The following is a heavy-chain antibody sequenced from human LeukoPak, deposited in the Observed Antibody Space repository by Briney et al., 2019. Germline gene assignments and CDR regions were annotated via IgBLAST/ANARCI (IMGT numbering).Heavy chain of an antibody. J-gene: IGHJ6*03. CDR2: INHSGST. V-gene: IGHV4-34*01. CDR3: ARAHAYCGGDCYRNYYYYMDV. Sequence: SETLSLTCAVYGGSFSGYYWSWIRQPPGKGLEWIGEINHSGSTNYNLSLKSRVTISVDTSKNQFSLKLSSVTAADTAVYYCARAHAYCGGDCYRNYYYYMDVWGKGTTVTVSS. D-gene: IGHD2-21*02. CDR1: GGSFSGYY.